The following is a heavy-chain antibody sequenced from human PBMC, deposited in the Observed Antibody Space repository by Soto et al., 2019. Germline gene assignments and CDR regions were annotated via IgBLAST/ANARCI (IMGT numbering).Heavy chain of an antibody. Sequence: QVQLVESGGGVVQPGRSLRLSCAASGFTFSSYGMHWVRQAPGKGLEWVAVISYDGSNKYYADSVKGRFTISRDNSKNTLYLQMNSLRAEDTAVYYCAKDGSGGYGPLYYGMDVWGQGTTVTVSS. D-gene: IGHD1-26*01. V-gene: IGHV3-30*18. CDR3: AKDGSGGYGPLYYGMDV. CDR2: ISYDGSNK. CDR1: GFTFSSYG. J-gene: IGHJ6*02.